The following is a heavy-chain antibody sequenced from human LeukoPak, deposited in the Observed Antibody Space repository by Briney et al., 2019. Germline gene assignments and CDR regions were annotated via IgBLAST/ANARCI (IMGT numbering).Heavy chain of an antibody. CDR1: GGSISSYY. CDR3: ARAPRGVVVKSDAFDI. Sequence: SETLSLTCTVSGGSISSYYWSWIRQPPGKGLEWIGYIYYSGSTNYNPPLKSRVRTSVDTSKKQFSLKLSSVTAADTAVCHCARAPRGVVVKSDAFDIWGQGTMVTVSS. CDR2: IYYSGST. V-gene: IGHV4-59*01. D-gene: IGHD2-15*01. J-gene: IGHJ3*02.